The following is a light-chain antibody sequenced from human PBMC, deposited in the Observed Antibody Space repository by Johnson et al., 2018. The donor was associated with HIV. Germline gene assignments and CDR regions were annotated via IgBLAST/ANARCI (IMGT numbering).Light chain of an antibody. V-gene: IGLV1-51*01. J-gene: IGLJ1*01. CDR3: GKWASSLSALYV. CDR1: SSNIGNNY. Sequence: QSVLTQPPSVSAAPGQKVTISCSGSSSNIGNNYVSWYQQLPGTAPKLLIYDNNKRPSGIPDRFSGSKSGTSATLGITGLQTGDDADYYCGKWASSLSALYVFGTGTKVTVL. CDR2: DNN.